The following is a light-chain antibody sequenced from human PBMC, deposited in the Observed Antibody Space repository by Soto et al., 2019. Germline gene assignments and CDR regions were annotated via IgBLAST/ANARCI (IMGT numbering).Light chain of an antibody. V-gene: IGKV1-27*01. CDR1: QGIIIY. CDR2: AAS. Sequence: DIQMTQSPSSLSASAGDTVNITCRASQGIIIYLAWYQQKPGKVPKLLIYAASTLQSGVPSRFSGSGSGTDFTLTISSLQPEDAATYYCQKYYSAPFTFGPGTTVDIK. J-gene: IGKJ3*01. CDR3: QKYYSAPFT.